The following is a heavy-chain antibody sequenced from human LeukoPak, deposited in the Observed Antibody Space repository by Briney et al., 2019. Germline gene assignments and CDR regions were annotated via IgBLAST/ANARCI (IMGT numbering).Heavy chain of an antibody. D-gene: IGHD4-17*01. Sequence: SETLSVICTVSGGSISSGSYYWSWIRQPAGKGLEWIGRIYTSGSTNYNPSLKSRVTISVDTSNNQFSLKLSSVTAADMAVYYCASGQPRTTEYYFDYWGQGTLVTVSS. CDR2: IYTSGST. CDR3: ASGQPRTTEYYFDY. V-gene: IGHV4-61*02. CDR1: GGSISSGSYY. J-gene: IGHJ4*02.